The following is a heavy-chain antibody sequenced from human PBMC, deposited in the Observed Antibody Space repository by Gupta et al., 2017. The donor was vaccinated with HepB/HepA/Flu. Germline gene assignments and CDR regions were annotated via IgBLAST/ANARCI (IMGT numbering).Heavy chain of an antibody. CDR2: INPNSGGT. CDR1: GYTFTGYY. Sequence: KASGYTFTGYYMHWVRQAPGQGLEWMGWINPNSGGTNYAQKFQGWVTMTRDTSISTAYMELSRLRSDDTAVYYCARDLGGRFGELSSWGQGTLVTGAS. D-gene: IGHD3-10*01. CDR3: ARDLGGRFGELSS. J-gene: IGHJ5*02. V-gene: IGHV1-2*04.